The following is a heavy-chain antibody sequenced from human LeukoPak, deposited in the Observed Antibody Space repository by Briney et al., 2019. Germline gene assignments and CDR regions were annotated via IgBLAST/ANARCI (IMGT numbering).Heavy chain of an antibody. CDR2: ISGGSDNI. V-gene: IGHV3-48*02. Sequence: GGSLRLSCAASGFPFSSYNMIWARQAPGKGLEWVSYISGGSDNIHYTDSVKGRFTISRDNAHSSLYLQLNSLRDEDTAVYYCVRLRGSPLYPDYWGQGTLVTVSS. CDR1: GFPFSSYN. D-gene: IGHD5-12*01. J-gene: IGHJ4*02. CDR3: VRLRGSPLYPDY.